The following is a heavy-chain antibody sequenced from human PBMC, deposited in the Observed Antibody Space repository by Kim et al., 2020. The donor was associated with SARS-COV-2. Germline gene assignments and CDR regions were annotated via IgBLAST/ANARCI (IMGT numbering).Heavy chain of an antibody. CDR2: ISAYNGNT. Sequence: ASVKVSCKASGYTFTSYGISWVRQAPGQGLEWMGWISAYNGNTNYAQKLQGRVTMTTDTSTSTAYMELRSLRSDDTAVYYCAREGITMVRGVIFAYYYYGMDVWGQGTTVTVSS. D-gene: IGHD3-10*01. V-gene: IGHV1-18*01. CDR1: GYTFTSYG. J-gene: IGHJ6*02. CDR3: AREGITMVRGVIFAYYYYGMDV.